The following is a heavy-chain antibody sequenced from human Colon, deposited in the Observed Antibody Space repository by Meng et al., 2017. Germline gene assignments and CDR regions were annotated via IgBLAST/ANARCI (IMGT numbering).Heavy chain of an antibody. CDR2: ISYSGNS. V-gene: IGHV4-61*01. J-gene: IGHJ4*02. CDR3: ATGPGYSSGLDS. Sequence: VQLQGPGPGLVRPSEPLSLTCTVSGGSLSSGNAYWSWIRQAPGKGLEWIGYISYSGNSLYNPSLKSRVDISTDTSRRQCSLKFNSVTAADTAIYYCATGPGYSSGLDSWGRGALVTVSS. CDR1: GGSLSSGNAY. D-gene: IGHD6-19*01.